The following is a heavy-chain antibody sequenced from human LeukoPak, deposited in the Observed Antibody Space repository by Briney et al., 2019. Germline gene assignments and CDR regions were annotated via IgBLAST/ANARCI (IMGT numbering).Heavy chain of an antibody. J-gene: IGHJ5*02. CDR2: ISSSGSTI. CDR1: GFTFSDYY. V-gene: IGHV3-11*04. D-gene: IGHD3-10*01. CDR3: ARAITMVRGVIRNNWFDP. Sequence: GGSLRLSCAASGFTFSDYYMSWIRQAPGKGLEWVSYISSSGSTIYYADSVKGRFTISRDNAKNSLYLQMNSLRAEDTAVYYCARAITMVRGVIRNNWFDPWGQGTLVTVSS.